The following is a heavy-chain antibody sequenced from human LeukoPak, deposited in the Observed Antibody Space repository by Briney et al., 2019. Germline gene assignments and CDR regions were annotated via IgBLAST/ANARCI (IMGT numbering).Heavy chain of an antibody. V-gene: IGHV3-23*01. Sequence: GGSLRLSCAASGFTFDNYAMTWVRQAPGKGLEWVSTISGSGDTTNYADSVKGRFTISRDNSRNTLYLQMNSLRVEDTAVYYCVKGCSYTSCYTSDYWGQGTLVTVSS. CDR2: ISGSGDTT. J-gene: IGHJ4*02. CDR3: VKGCSYTSCYTSDY. CDR1: GFTFDNYA. D-gene: IGHD2-2*02.